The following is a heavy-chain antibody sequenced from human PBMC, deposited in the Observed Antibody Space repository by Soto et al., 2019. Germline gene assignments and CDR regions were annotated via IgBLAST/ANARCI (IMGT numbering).Heavy chain of an antibody. Sequence: SETLSLTCTVFGGSISPYYWSWIRQSPGRGLEWIGYVYYSGNTNCNPSLESRVTISVDTSRNQFSLKLTSVTAADTAVYYCARKGAAATYAHYYMDVWGTGTTVTVSS. J-gene: IGHJ6*03. CDR3: ARKGAAATYAHYYMDV. V-gene: IGHV4-59*01. D-gene: IGHD6-13*01. CDR1: GGSISPYY. CDR2: VYYSGNT.